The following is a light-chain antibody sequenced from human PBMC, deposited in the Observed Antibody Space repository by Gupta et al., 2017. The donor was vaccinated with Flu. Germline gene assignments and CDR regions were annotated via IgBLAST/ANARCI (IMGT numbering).Light chain of an antibody. CDR1: QSVLYSSNNKNH. CDR3: QQYYSTLWT. J-gene: IGKJ1*01. CDR2: WAS. V-gene: IGKV4-1*01. Sequence: DIVMTQSPDSLAVSLGEKAPINCKSSQSVLYSSNNKNHLAWYQQKPGQPPKLLIYWASTRESGVPDRFSGSGSGTDFTLTISSLQAEDVAVYYCQQYYSTLWTFGEGTKVEIK.